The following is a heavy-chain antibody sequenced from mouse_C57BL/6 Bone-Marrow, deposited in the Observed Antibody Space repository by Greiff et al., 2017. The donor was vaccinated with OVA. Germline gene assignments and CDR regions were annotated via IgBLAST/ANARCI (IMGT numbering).Heavy chain of an antibody. CDR3: TTWGTTAPFAY. CDR2: IDPENGDT. J-gene: IGHJ3*01. V-gene: IGHV14-4*01. CDR1: GFNIKDDY. D-gene: IGHD1-2*01. Sequence: EVQRVESGAELVRPGASVKLSCTASGFNIKDDYMHWVKQRPEQGLEWIGWIDPENGDTEYASKFQGKATITADTSSNTAYLQLSSLTSEDTAVYYCTTWGTTAPFAYWGQGTLVTVSA.